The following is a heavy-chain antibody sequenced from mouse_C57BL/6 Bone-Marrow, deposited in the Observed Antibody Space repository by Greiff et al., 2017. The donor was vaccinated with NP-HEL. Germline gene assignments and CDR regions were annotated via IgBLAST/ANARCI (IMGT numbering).Heavy chain of an antibody. Sequence: EVQVVESGGGLVKPGGSLKLSCAASGFTFSDYGMHWVRQAPEKGLEWVAYISSGSSTIYYADTVKGRFTISRDNAKNTLFLQMTSLRSEDTAMYYCARRTGQGWFAYWGQGTLVTVSA. J-gene: IGHJ3*01. V-gene: IGHV5-17*01. CDR1: GFTFSDYG. CDR2: ISSGSSTI. CDR3: ARRTGQGWFAY. D-gene: IGHD4-1*01.